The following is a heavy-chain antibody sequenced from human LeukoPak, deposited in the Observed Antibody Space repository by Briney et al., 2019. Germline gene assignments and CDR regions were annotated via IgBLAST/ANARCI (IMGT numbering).Heavy chain of an antibody. CDR2: INSDGSAT. CDR3: ARGYYGFWRD. D-gene: IGHD3-3*01. Sequence: GGSLRLSCAASGFTFNTYWMHWVRQAAGKGLVWVSRINSDGSATSYADSVKGRFTISRDNAKNTLHLQMNILRAEDTAVYYCARGYYGFWRDWGQGTLVTVSS. J-gene: IGHJ4*02. V-gene: IGHV3-74*01. CDR1: GFTFNTYW.